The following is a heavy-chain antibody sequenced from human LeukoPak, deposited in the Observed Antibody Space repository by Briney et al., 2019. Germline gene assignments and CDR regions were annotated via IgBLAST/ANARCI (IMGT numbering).Heavy chain of an antibody. J-gene: IGHJ5*02. V-gene: IGHV1-8*02. Sequence: GASEKVSCKASGYTFTGYYMHWVRQATGQGLEWMGWMNPNSGNTGYAQKFQGRVTMTRNTSISIAYMELSSLRSEDTAVYYCARDDYGDLWGQGTLVTVSS. CDR3: ARDDYGDL. CDR2: MNPNSGNT. D-gene: IGHD4-17*01. CDR1: GYTFTGYY.